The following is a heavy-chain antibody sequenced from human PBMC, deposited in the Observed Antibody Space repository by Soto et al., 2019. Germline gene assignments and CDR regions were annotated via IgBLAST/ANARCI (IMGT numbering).Heavy chain of an antibody. CDR1: GVSISSGGYS. D-gene: IGHD2-8*02. CDR2: IYHSGST. J-gene: IGHJ4*02. V-gene: IGHV4-30-2*01. Sequence: SETLSLTCAVSGVSISSGGYSWIWIRQPPGKGLEWIGYIYHSGSTYYNPSLKSRVTISVDRSKNQFSLKLSSVTAADTAVYYCGRDEITGLFDYWGQGTLVTVSS. CDR3: GRDEITGLFDY.